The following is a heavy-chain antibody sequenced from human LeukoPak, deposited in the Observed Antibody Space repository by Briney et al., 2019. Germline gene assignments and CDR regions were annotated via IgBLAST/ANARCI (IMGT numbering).Heavy chain of an antibody. D-gene: IGHD3-3*01. CDR1: GGSISSGSYY. CDR2: IYTSGST. J-gene: IGHJ6*02. CDR3: ARGREHCDFWSGYPYGMDV. V-gene: IGHV4-61*02. Sequence: SQTLSLTCTVSGGSISSGSYYWSWIRQPAGKGLEWIGRIYTSGSTNYNPSLKSRVTISVDTSKNQFSLKLSSVTAADTAVYYCARGREHCDFWSGYPYGMDVWGQGTTVTVSS.